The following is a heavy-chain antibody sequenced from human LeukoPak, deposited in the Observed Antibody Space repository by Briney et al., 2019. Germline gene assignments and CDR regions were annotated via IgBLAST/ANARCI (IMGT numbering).Heavy chain of an antibody. CDR3: VFPSWDY. CDR2: ISATSDTV. V-gene: IGHV3-48*01. Sequence: PGESLRLSCAASGFTFSNYNMNWVRQAPGKGLEWVSYISATSDTVYYADSVKGRFTISRDNGKDSLYLQMNSLRAEDTAVYCCVFPSWDYWGQGTLVTVSS. CDR1: GFTFSNYN. D-gene: IGHD1-26*01. J-gene: IGHJ4*02.